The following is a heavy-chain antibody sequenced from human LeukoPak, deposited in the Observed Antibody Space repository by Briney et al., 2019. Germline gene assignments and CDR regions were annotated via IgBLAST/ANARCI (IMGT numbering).Heavy chain of an antibody. V-gene: IGHV5-51*01. CDR3: ARGAPYCSGGSCYYFDY. D-gene: IGHD2-15*01. J-gene: IGHJ4*02. CDR1: GYSFTSYW. Sequence: GASLKISCKGSGYSFTSYWIGWVRQMPGKGLEGMGIIYPGDSDTRYSPSFQGQVTISADKSISTAYLQWSSLKASDTAMYYCARGAPYCSGGSCYYFDYWGQGTLVTVSS. CDR2: IYPGDSDT.